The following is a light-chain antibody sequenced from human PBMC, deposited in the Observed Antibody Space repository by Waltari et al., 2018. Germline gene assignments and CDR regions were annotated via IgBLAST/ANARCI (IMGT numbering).Light chain of an antibody. CDR2: AVS. J-gene: IGLJ2*01. CDR1: SSDVGTYKR. Sequence: QSALTQRASVSGSPGQSITISCTGTSSDVGTYKRVSWYQQHPGKAPKLMIYAVSTRPAGVSDRFSGSKSGDMASLTISGLQPEDEAEYFCSSYAGSSKGVFGGGTKVTVL. V-gene: IGLV2-23*02. CDR3: SSYAGSSKGV.